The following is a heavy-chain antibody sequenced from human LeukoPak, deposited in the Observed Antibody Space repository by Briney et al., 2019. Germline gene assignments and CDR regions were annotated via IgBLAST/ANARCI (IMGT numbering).Heavy chain of an antibody. CDR1: GFTFSDYY. D-gene: IGHD2-8*02. Sequence: GGSLRLSCAASGFTFSDYYMSWIRQAPGRGLEWVASINQAGSQIHYVDSVKGRFTISRDNAKNSLYLEMSSLRAEDTAIYYCATYRQVLLPFESWGQGTLVTVSS. CDR2: INQAGSQI. CDR3: ATYRQVLLPFES. V-gene: IGHV3-7*03. J-gene: IGHJ4*02.